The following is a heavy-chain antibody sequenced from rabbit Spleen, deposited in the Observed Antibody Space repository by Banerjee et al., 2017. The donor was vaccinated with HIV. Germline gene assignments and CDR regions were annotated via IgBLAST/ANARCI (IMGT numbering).Heavy chain of an antibody. CDR3: ARDLVAVIGWNFSL. CDR2: IKPTSGST. V-gene: IGHV1S40*01. Sequence: VESGGGLVQPGASLTLTCTASGFSFSSSYDMCWVRQAPGKGLEWIACIKPTSGSTWYASWAKGRFTISKSSSTTVTLQMTSLTAADTATYFCARDLVAVIGWNFSLWGPGTLVTVS. CDR1: GFSFSSSYD. J-gene: IGHJ4*01. D-gene: IGHD1-1*01.